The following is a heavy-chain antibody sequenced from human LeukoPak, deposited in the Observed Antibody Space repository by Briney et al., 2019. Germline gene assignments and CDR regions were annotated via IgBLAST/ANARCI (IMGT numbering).Heavy chain of an antibody. V-gene: IGHV3-7*01. CDR3: ARDLAAWDV. CDR1: GFTFSNYW. Sequence: GGSLRLSCTASGFTFSNYWMSWVRQAPGNGLEWVANINPDGSEKYSVDSVTGRFTISRDNAENTVFLQMNSLRAEDSAVYYCARDLAAWDVWGKGTTVTVSS. CDR2: INPDGSEK. J-gene: IGHJ6*04.